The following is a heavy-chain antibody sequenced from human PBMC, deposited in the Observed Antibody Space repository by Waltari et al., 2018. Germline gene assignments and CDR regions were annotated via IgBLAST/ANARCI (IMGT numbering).Heavy chain of an antibody. CDR2: IYYSGST. V-gene: IGHV4-39*07. Sequence: QLQLQESGPGLVKPSETLSLTCTVSGGSISSSSYYWGWLRPPPGKGLEWIGSIYYSGSTYYNPSIKSRVTISVDTPKNQFSLKLSSVTAADTAVYYCAREPYRIAAAAPWYFDLWGRGTLVTVSS. J-gene: IGHJ2*01. D-gene: IGHD6-13*01. CDR1: GGSISSSSYY. CDR3: AREPYRIAAAAPWYFDL.